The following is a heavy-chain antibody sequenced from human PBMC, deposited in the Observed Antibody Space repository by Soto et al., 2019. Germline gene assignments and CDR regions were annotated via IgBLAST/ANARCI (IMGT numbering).Heavy chain of an antibody. J-gene: IGHJ4*02. CDR3: ARGRGTYYYGSGSFGY. CDR1: GGSFSGYY. CDR2: INHSGST. D-gene: IGHD3-10*01. V-gene: IGHV4-34*01. Sequence: SETLSLTCAVYGGSFSGYYWSWIRQPPGKGLEWIGEINHSGSTNYNPSLKSRVTISVDTSKNQFSLKLSSVTAADTAVYHCARGRGTYYYGSGSFGYWGQGTLVTVSS.